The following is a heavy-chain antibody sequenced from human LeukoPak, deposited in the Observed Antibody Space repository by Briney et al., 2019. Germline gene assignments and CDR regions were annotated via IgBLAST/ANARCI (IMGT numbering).Heavy chain of an antibody. J-gene: IGHJ5*02. V-gene: IGHV4-39*07. CDR3: ARDPQNWFDP. CDR2: IYYIGTT. CDR1: GGSISSSTYY. Sequence: SETLSLTCAVSGGSISSSTYYWGWIRQSPGKGLEWIGSIYYIGTTYYNPSLKSRVTISVDTSKNELSLKLRSVAAADTAVYYCARDPQNWFDPWGQGTLVTVST.